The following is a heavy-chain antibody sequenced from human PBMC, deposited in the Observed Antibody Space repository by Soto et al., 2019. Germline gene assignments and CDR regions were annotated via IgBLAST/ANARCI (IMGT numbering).Heavy chain of an antibody. CDR1: GFTFSSYE. CDR2: ISSSGSTI. J-gene: IGHJ3*02. V-gene: IGHV3-48*03. Sequence: QPGGSLRLSCAASGFTFSSYEMNWVRQAPGKGLGWVSYISSSGSTIYYADSVKGRFTISRDNAKNSLYLQMNSLRAEDTAVYYCARVSLTLPMYDYDAFDIWGQGTMVTVSS. D-gene: IGHD2-8*01. CDR3: ARVSLTLPMYDYDAFDI.